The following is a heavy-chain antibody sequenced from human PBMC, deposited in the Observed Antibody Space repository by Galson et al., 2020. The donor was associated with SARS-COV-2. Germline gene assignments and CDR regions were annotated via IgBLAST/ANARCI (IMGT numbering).Heavy chain of an antibody. J-gene: IGHJ5*02. V-gene: IGHV1-8*03. D-gene: IGHD3-22*01. CDR2: MNPNSGNT. CDR1: GYTFTSYD. CDR3: ARALTYYYDSSGPTGGFDP. Sequence: ASVKVSCKASGYTFTSYDINWVRQATGQGLEWMGWMNPNSGNTGYAQKFQGRVTITRNTSISTAYMELSSLRSEDTAVYYCARALTYYYDSSGPTGGFDPWGQGTLVTVSS.